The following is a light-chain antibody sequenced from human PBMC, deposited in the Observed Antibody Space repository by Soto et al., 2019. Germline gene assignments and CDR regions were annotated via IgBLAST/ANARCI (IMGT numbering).Light chain of an antibody. J-gene: IGKJ4*01. CDR3: MQALQTPT. Sequence: EIVMTQSPLSLPVTPGEPASISCRSSQSLLHSDGNNYRGWYLQKPGHSPQLLIYLGSNRASGVPDRFSGSGSGTDFTLKISRVEAEDVGVYYCMQALQTPTFGGGTKVEIK. CDR2: LGS. V-gene: IGKV2-28*01. CDR1: QSLLHSDGNNY.